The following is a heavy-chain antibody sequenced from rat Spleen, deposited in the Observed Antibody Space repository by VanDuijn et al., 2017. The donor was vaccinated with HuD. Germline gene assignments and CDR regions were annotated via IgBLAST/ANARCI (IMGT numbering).Heavy chain of an antibody. D-gene: IGHD1-12*02. CDR2: ISFDGSNT. J-gene: IGHJ2*01. Sequence: EVQLVESDGGLVQPGRSLKLSCAASGFTFSDYFMAWVRQAPTKGLEWVATISFDGSNTYYRDSVKGRFTISRDNAKSTLYLQMDSLRSEDTATYYCATHQGMVVITPFDYWGQGVMVTVSS. V-gene: IGHV5-29*01. CDR3: ATHQGMVVITPFDY. CDR1: GFTFSDYF.